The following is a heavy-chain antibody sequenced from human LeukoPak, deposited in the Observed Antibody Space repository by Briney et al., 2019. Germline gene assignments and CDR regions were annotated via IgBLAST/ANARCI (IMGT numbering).Heavy chain of an antibody. J-gene: IGHJ4*02. V-gene: IGHV1-2*04. CDR2: INPKSGGT. CDR1: VYIFTDYY. Sequence: GASVKVSCKASVYIFTDYYIHWVRQSHTQGLEWMGRINPKSGGTDDAQDFQGWVTMTRDSSINTVHLYLSSLTSDDTAVYYCARDLASTPHWELDYWGQGSPVTVSP. CDR3: ARDLASTPHWELDY. D-gene: IGHD7-27*01.